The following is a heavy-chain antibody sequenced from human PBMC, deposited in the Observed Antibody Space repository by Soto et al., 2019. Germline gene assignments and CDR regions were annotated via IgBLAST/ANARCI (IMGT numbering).Heavy chain of an antibody. J-gene: IGHJ6*01. Sequence: QVQLVQSGAEVKKPGASVKVSCKASGYTFTGYYMHWVRQAPGQGLEWMGWINPNSGGTNYAQKFQGWVTMTRDTSISTAYMELSRLRSDDTAVYYCARDENYYGSGSPSLYYYYGMDVW. CDR1: GYTFTGYY. D-gene: IGHD3-10*01. V-gene: IGHV1-2*04. CDR3: ARDENYYGSGSPSLYYYYGMDV. CDR2: INPNSGGT.